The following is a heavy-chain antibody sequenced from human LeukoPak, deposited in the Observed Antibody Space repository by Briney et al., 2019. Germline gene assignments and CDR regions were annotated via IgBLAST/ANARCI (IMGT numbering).Heavy chain of an antibody. CDR2: ISESDGST. CDR3: AKDISQGYTFGSIEEDY. D-gene: IGHD5-18*01. J-gene: IGHJ4*02. V-gene: IGHV3-23*01. Sequence: GGSLRLSCAASGSTFSRYAMSWVRQAPGKGLEWLSAISESDGSTYYADSVKGRFTISRDNSKNTLCLQMNSLGADDTAVYFSAKDISQGYTFGSIEEDYWGQGTLVTVSS. CDR1: GSTFSRYA.